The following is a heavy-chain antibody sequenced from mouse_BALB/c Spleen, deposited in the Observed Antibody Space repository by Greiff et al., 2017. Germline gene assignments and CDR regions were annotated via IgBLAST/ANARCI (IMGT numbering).Heavy chain of an antibody. D-gene: IGHD2-10*02. J-gene: IGHJ3*01. Sequence: EVQRVESGGGLVKPGGSLKLSCAASGFTFSSYTMSWVRQTPEKRLEWVAYISNGGGSTYYPDTVKGRFTISRDNAKNTLYLQMSSLKSEDTAMYYCARQGYGNPFAYWGQGTLVTVSA. V-gene: IGHV5-12-2*01. CDR3: ARQGYGNPFAY. CDR1: GFTFSSYT. CDR2: ISNGGGST.